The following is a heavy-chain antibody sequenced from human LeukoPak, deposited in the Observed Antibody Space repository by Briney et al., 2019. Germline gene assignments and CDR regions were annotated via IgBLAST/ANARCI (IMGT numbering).Heavy chain of an antibody. CDR2: IYYSGTT. Sequence: PSETLSLTCTVSGGSISIFYWRWIRQPPGKGLEWIGDIYYSGTTNYNPSLKSRVTISLDTSKNQFSLRLSSVTAADTAVYYCARIDAVAATPTSFDYWGQGTLVTVSS. V-gene: IGHV4-59*01. CDR3: ARIDAVAATPTSFDY. J-gene: IGHJ4*02. D-gene: IGHD6-19*01. CDR1: GGSISIFY.